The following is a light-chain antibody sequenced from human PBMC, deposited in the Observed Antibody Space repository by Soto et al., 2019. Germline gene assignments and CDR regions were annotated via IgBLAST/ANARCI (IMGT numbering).Light chain of an antibody. CDR2: DVT. Sequence: QSVLTQPPSASGSPGQSVTISCTGTSSDVGGYTYVSWYQQYPGKAPKLMIYDVTKRPSGVPDRFSGSKSGNTASLTVSGLQAEDEAEYYCSSYGGSNTLVFGGGTKLTVL. J-gene: IGLJ2*01. V-gene: IGLV2-8*01. CDR3: SSYGGSNTLV. CDR1: SSDVGGYTY.